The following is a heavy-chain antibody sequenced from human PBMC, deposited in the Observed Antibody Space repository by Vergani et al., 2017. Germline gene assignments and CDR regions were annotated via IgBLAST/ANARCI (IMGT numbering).Heavy chain of an antibody. CDR2: ISYDGSNK. D-gene: IGHD3-22*01. Sequence: QVQLVESGGGVVQPGRSLRLSCAASGFTFSSYAMHWVRQAPGKGLEWVAVISYDGSNKYYADSVKGRFTISRDNSKNTLYLQMNSLRAEDTAVYYCAREFRNYYDSSGYYDYWGQGTLVTVSS. J-gene: IGHJ4*02. V-gene: IGHV3-30-3*01. CDR1: GFTFSSYA. CDR3: AREFRNYYDSSGYYDY.